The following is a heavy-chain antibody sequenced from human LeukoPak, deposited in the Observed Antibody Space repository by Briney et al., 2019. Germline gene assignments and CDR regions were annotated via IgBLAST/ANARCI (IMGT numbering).Heavy chain of an antibody. CDR1: GGSISSYY. J-gene: IGHJ3*01. CDR3: ARDVPGGNSDAFDV. D-gene: IGHD4-23*01. CDR2: IYHTEST. Sequence: PSETLSLTCTVSGGSISSYYWSWIRQPPGKGLEWIGYIYHTESTNYNPSLKSRITISVDTSKNQFSLKLTSVTAADTAVYYCARDVPGGNSDAFDVWGQGTMVIVSS. V-gene: IGHV4-59*01.